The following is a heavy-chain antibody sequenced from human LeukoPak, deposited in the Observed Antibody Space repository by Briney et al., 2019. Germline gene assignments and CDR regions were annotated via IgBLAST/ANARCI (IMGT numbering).Heavy chain of an antibody. CDR3: ARDLRRHVYNRDWYFDL. CDR2: INPSGGST. J-gene: IGHJ2*01. V-gene: IGHV1-46*01. D-gene: IGHD5-24*01. Sequence: GASVKVSCKASGYTFISHNMHWVRQAPRHGREWMGLINPSGGSTTYAQKFQGRVTITRDTSPSTVYMELSSLRSEDTAVYFCARDLRRHVYNRDWYFDLWGRGTLVTV. CDR1: GYTFISHN.